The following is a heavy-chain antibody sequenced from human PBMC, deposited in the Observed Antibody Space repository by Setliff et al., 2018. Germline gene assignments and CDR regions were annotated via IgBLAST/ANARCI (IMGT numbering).Heavy chain of an antibody. D-gene: IGHD1-7*01. J-gene: IGHJ4*02. CDR1: GLSYSNYW. V-gene: IGHV3-23*03. CDR2: IYSGDRNT. CDR3: AKPQVELRWGFES. Sequence: GGSLRLSCTASGLSYSNYWVSWVRQAPGKGLEWVSTIYSGDRNTFYTDSVKGRFTIFRDGSKNTLFLHMTSLRAEDTAVYYCAKPQVELRWGFESWGQGTPVTVSS.